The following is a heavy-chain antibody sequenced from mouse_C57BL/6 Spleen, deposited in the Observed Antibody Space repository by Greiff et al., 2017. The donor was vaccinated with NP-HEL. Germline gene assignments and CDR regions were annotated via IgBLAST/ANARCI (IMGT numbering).Heavy chain of an antibody. V-gene: IGHV1-64*01. CDR2: IHPNSGST. CDR1: GYTFTSYW. D-gene: IGHD2-4*01. Sequence: VQLQQPGAELVKPGASVKLSCKASGYTFTSYWMHWVKQRPGQGLEWIGMIHPNSGSTNYNEKFKSKATLTVDKSSSTAYMQLSSLTSEDSAVYYCARGDYDYDPYYAMDYWGQGTSVTVSS. CDR3: ARGDYDYDPYYAMDY. J-gene: IGHJ4*01.